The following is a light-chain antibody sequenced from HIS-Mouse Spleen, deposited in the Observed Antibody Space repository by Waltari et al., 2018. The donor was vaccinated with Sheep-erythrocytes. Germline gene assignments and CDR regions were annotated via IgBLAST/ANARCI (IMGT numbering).Light chain of an antibody. CDR2: QGS. CDR1: KLRDKS. V-gene: IGLV3-1*01. J-gene: IGLJ1*01. CDR3: CSYAGSYNHV. Sequence: SYELTQPPSVSVSPGQTDSIPCAGDKLRDKSACWYQQKPGQSPVLVIYQGSKRPSWNPERFSGSNSGNTATLTISGTQAMDEADYYCCSYAGSYNHVFATGTKVTVL.